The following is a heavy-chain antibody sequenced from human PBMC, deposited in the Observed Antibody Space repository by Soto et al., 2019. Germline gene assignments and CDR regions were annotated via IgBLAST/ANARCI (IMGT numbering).Heavy chain of an antibody. V-gene: IGHV3-7*01. Sequence: EVQLVESGGGLVQPGGSLRLSCAASGFTFNNYWMSWVRQAPGKGLEWVTNIKQDGSEKYYVDSVKGRFIISRDNAKSSLYLQMNSLRAEDTAVYYCAREGSATVDFWGQGTLVTVSS. CDR2: IKQDGSEK. CDR1: GFTFNNYW. D-gene: IGHD6-25*01. CDR3: AREGSATVDF. J-gene: IGHJ4*02.